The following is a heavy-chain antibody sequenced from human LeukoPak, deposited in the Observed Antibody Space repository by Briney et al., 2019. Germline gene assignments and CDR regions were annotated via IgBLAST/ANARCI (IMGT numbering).Heavy chain of an antibody. Sequence: ASAKVSCKASGYTFTGYYMHWVRQAPGQGLEWMGWINPNSGGTNYAQKFQGRVTMTRDTSISTAYMELSRLRSDDTAVYYCARDSSGTINFDYWGQGTLVTVSS. CDR1: GYTFTGYY. J-gene: IGHJ4*02. CDR3: ARDSSGTINFDY. D-gene: IGHD6-19*01. CDR2: INPNSGGT. V-gene: IGHV1-2*02.